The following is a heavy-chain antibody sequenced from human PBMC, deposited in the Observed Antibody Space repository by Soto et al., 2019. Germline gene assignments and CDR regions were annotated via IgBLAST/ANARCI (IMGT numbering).Heavy chain of an antibody. CDR3: LREPRYCSGGSCSIIGDAFDI. V-gene: IGHV3-66*01. Sequence: GGSLRLSWVASGFPVTDLYLNWVRQAPRKGLVWVSFFYNEFTDYADFVRGRFSISTDSSKNALYLQMNSLRAEDSAVYYCLREPRYCSGGSCSIIGDAFDIWGQGTMVTVSS. CDR1: GFPVTDLY. J-gene: IGHJ3*02. CDR2: FYNEFT. D-gene: IGHD2-15*01.